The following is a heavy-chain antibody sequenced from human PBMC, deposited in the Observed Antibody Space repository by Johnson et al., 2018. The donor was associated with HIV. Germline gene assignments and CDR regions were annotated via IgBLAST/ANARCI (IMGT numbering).Heavy chain of an antibody. CDR3: ATYRSMITMYVEIKGGSFHAFDI. V-gene: IGHV3-7*01. CDR2: IKQDGSEK. D-gene: IGHD3-16*01. J-gene: IGHJ3*02. Sequence: VQLVESGGGLVQPGGSLRLSCAASGFTFSSYWMSWVRQAPGKGLEWVANIKQDGSEKYYVDSVKGRFTISRDNAKNSLYLQMNSLRAEDTAVYYCATYRSMITMYVEIKGGSFHAFDIWGQGTMVTVSS. CDR1: GFTFSSYW.